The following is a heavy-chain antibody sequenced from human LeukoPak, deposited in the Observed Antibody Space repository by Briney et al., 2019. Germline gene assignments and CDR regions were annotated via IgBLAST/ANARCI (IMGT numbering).Heavy chain of an antibody. CDR1: GFSLRKYG. V-gene: IGHV3-30*18. D-gene: IGHD5-18*01. CDR2: ISDDGRNK. J-gene: IGHJ2*01. CDR3: AKDADTATIIYWYFDL. Sequence: PGGSLRLSCAASGFSLRKYGMHWVRQAPGKGLEWVAVISDDGRNKYYADSVRGRFTISRDNSKNMLYLQMNNLRPEDTAVYHCAKDADTATIIYWYFDLWGRGTLVTVSS.